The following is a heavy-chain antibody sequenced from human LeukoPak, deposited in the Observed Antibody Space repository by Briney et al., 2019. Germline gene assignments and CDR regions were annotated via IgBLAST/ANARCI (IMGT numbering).Heavy chain of an antibody. CDR2: IYYSGST. D-gene: IGHD5-18*01. Sequence: PSETLSLTCTVSGGSISSSSYYWGWIRQPPGKGLEWIGSIYYSGSTYYNPSLKSRVTISVDTSKNQFSLKLSSVTAADTAVYYCVEGGYSYGLGYWGQGTLVTVSS. CDR1: GGSISSSSYY. V-gene: IGHV4-39*07. CDR3: VEGGYSYGLGY. J-gene: IGHJ4*02.